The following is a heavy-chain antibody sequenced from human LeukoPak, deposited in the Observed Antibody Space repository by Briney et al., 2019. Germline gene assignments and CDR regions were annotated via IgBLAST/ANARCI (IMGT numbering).Heavy chain of an antibody. CDR3: ATSGAGPFFHYDWAFDI. CDR1: GYTFTSYD. Sequence: GASVKVSCKASGYTFTSYDINWVRQATGQGLEWMGWMNPNSGNTGYAQKFQGRVTITRNTSISTAYMELSSLRSEDTAVYYCATSGAGPFFHYDWAFDIWGQGTMVTVSS. D-gene: IGHD3-3*01. V-gene: IGHV1-8*03. J-gene: IGHJ3*02. CDR2: MNPNSGNT.